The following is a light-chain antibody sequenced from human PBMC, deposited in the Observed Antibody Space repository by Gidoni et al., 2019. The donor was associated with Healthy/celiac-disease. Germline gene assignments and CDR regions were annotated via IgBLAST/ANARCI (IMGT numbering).Light chain of an antibody. CDR2: AAC. CDR3: QQSYSTPST. J-gene: IGKJ4*01. CDR1: QSISSY. Sequence: DIQMTQSPSSLSASVGDRVTITCRASQSISSYLTWYQQKPGKAPKLLIYAACSLQSGVPSRFSCSGAGTDFTVTISSLQPEDFATYYCQQSYSTPSTFXGXTKVEIK. V-gene: IGKV1-39*01.